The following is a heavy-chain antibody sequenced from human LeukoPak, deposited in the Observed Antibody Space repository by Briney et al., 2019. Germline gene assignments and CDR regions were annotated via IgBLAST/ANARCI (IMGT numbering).Heavy chain of an antibody. V-gene: IGHV4-34*01. CDR2: INHSGST. D-gene: IGHD3-10*01. CDR1: GGSFSGYY. Sequence: PSETLSLTCAVYGGSFSGYYWSWIRQPPGKGLEWIGEINHSGSTNYNPSLKSRVTISVDTSKNQFSLKLSSVTAADTAVYYCARGGLRARGSSGNWFDPWGQGTLVTVSS. CDR3: ARGGLRARGSSGNWFDP. J-gene: IGHJ5*02.